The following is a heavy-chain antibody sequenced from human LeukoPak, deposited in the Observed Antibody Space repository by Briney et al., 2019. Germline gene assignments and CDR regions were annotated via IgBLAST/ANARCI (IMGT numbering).Heavy chain of an antibody. CDR3: ARDTISGVVTEENFDY. CDR1: GFTFGDYA. CDR2: IDSDGTGT. Sequence: GGSLRLSCTASGFTFGDYAMTWVRQAPGKGLVWVSRIDSDGTGTIYADSVRGRFTISRDNSKNTLYLQMNSLRAEDTAVYYCARDTISGVVTEENFDYWGQGTLVTVSS. D-gene: IGHD3-3*01. V-gene: IGHV3-74*01. J-gene: IGHJ4*02.